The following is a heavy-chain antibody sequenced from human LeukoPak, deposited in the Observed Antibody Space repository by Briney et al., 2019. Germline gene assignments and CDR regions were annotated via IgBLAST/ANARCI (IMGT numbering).Heavy chain of an antibody. Sequence: GGSLSLSCAASGFTFNYFWMHWVRQAPGKGLMWVSRINSDGSRTTYADSVRGRFTISRDNAKSTLYLQMNSLRAEDTAVYYCARVRDDYTYFDCWGQGTLVTVSS. CDR2: INSDGSRT. V-gene: IGHV3-74*01. CDR1: GFTFNYFW. J-gene: IGHJ4*02. D-gene: IGHD4-11*01. CDR3: ARVRDDYTYFDC.